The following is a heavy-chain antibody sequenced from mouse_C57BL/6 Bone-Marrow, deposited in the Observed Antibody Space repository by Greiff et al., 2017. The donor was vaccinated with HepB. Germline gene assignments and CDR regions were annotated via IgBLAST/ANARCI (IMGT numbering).Heavy chain of an antibody. J-gene: IGHJ2*01. V-gene: IGHV1-82*01. CDR2: IYPGDGDT. D-gene: IGHD2-5*01. CDR1: GYAFSSSW. Sequence: QVQLQQSGPELVKPGASVKISCKASGYAFSSSWMNWVKQRPGKGLEWIGRIYPGDGDTNYNEKFKSKATLTVDKSSSTAYMQLSSLTSEDSAVYYCARSVYSNYDYWGQGTTLTVSS. CDR3: ARSVYSNYDY.